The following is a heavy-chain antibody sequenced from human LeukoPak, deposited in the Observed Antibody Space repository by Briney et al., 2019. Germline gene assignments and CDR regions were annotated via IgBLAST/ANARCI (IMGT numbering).Heavy chain of an antibody. J-gene: IGHJ4*02. CDR2: ISAYNGNT. D-gene: IGHD3-3*01. CDR1: GYTFTSYG. V-gene: IGHV1-18*01. Sequence: ASVKVSCKASGYTFTSYGISWVRQAPGQGLEWMGWISAYNGNTNYAQKLQGRVTMTRDTSTSTVYMELSSLRSEDTAVYYCARDSYDFWSGYYGEDDYWGQGTLVTVSS. CDR3: ARDSYDFWSGYYGEDDY.